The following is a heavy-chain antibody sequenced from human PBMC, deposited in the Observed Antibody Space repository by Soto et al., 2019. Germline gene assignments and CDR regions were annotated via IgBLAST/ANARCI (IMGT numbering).Heavy chain of an antibody. V-gene: IGHV5-10-1*01. J-gene: IGHJ3*02. CDR3: ARSSLGYCSSTSCRAVFDI. D-gene: IGHD2-2*01. CDR2: IDPSDSYT. Sequence: GESLKISCKGSGYSFTSYWISWVRQMPGKGLEWMGRIDPSDSYTNYSPSFQGHVTISADKSISTAYLQWSSLKASDTAMYYCARSSLGYCSSTSCRAVFDIWGQGTMVIV. CDR1: GYSFTSYW.